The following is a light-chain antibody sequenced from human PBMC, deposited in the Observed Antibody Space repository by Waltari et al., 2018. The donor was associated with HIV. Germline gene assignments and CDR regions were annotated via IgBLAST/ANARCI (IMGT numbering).Light chain of an antibody. V-gene: IGLV1-47*01. J-gene: IGLJ3*02. CDR1: HSNVGRHS. Sequence: QSVLTQPPSASGTPGQGVTISCSGRHSNVGRHSVCWYRQLPGTAPKLLIYDNDKRPSGVSARFSGSKSGTSASLAISGLRSDDEADYYCSAWDDSLSVVVFGGGTKLTVL. CDR2: DND. CDR3: SAWDDSLSVVV.